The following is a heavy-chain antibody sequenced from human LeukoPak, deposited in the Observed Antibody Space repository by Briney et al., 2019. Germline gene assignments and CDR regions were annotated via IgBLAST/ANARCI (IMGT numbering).Heavy chain of an antibody. V-gene: IGHV3-7*01. Sequence: GGSLRLSCAASGFTFSSYLMSWVRQAPGKGLEWVANIKQDGSEKYYVDSVKGRFTISRDNAKNSLYLQMNSLRAEDTAVYYCARDYSSGWYGGYWGQGTLVTVSS. CDR1: GFTFSSYL. CDR2: IKQDGSEK. CDR3: ARDYSSGWYGGY. D-gene: IGHD6-19*01. J-gene: IGHJ4*02.